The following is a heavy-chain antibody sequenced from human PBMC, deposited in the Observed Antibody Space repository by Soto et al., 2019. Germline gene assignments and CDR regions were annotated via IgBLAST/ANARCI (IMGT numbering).Heavy chain of an antibody. J-gene: IGHJ3*02. CDR2: ISWNSGSI. CDR1: GFTFDDYA. Sequence: EVQLVESGGGLVQPGRSLRLSCAASGFTFDDYAMHWVRQAPGKGLEWVSGISWNSGSIGYADSVKGRFTISRDNAKNSLYLQMNSLRAEDTALYYCAKDIKEYQLLYGPDAFISGAKGQWSPSLQ. CDR3: AKDIKEYQLLYGPDAFIS. D-gene: IGHD2-2*02. V-gene: IGHV3-9*01.